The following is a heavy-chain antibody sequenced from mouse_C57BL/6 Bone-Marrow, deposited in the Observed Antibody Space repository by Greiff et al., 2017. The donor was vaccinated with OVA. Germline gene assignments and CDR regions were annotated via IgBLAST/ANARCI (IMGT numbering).Heavy chain of an antibody. Sequence: VQLQQSGAELVRPGASVTLSCKASGYTFTDYEMHWVKQTPVHGLEWIGAIDPETGGTAYNQKFKGKAILTADKSSSTAYMELRSLTSEDSAVYYGTDPYYGSTYWYFDVWGTGTTVTVSS. CDR2: IDPETGGT. V-gene: IGHV1-15*01. CDR1: GYTFTDYE. D-gene: IGHD1-1*01. J-gene: IGHJ1*03. CDR3: TDPYYGSTYWYFDV.